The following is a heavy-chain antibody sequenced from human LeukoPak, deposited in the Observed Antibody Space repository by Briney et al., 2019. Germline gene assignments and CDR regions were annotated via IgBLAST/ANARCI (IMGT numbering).Heavy chain of an antibody. D-gene: IGHD2-21*01. V-gene: IGHV1-2*02. Sequence: ASVKVSCKTSGYSFTDYYMHWVRQAPGQGLEWMGWINPNSGGTSSAQKFQGRVTMTRDTSTSTVYMEVSWLTSDDTAIYYCARADRLHGGPYLIGPWGQGTLVTVSS. CDR3: ARADRLHGGPYLIGP. J-gene: IGHJ5*02. CDR2: INPNSGGT. CDR1: GYSFTDYY.